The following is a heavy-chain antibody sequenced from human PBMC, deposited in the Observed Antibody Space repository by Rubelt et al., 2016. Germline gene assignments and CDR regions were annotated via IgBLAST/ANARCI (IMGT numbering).Heavy chain of an antibody. D-gene: IGHD6-6*01. Sequence: QVQLVQSGAEVKKPGASVKVSCKASGYTFTSYGISWVRQAPGQGLEWMGWISAYNGNTNYAQKLQGRVTMTTDTSTGTASMELRSLRSDDTAVYYCARDRIRIAARQGWYFDLWGRGTLVTVSS. J-gene: IGHJ2*01. CDR3: ARDRIRIAARQGWYFDL. CDR2: ISAYNGNT. CDR1: GYTFTSYG. V-gene: IGHV1-18*01.